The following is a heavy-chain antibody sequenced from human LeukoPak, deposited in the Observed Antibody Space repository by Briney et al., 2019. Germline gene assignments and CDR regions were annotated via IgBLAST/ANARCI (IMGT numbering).Heavy chain of an antibody. D-gene: IGHD6-13*01. CDR1: GGSFSGYY. CDR3: ARRLYSSYFDY. V-gene: IGHV4-34*01. CDR2: INHSGST. J-gene: IGHJ4*02. Sequence: SETLSLTCAVYGGSFSGYYWSWIRQPPGKGLEWIGEINHSGSTNYNPSLKSRVTISVDTSKNQFSLKLSSVTAADTAVYYCARRLYSSYFDYWGQGTLVTVSS.